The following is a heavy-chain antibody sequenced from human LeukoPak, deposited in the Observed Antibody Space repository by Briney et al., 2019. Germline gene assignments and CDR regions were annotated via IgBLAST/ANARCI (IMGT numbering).Heavy chain of an antibody. CDR2: ITGSGGST. CDR3: ARSGLSRFGF. V-gene: IGHV3-23*01. CDR1: GFTFSTYG. J-gene: IGHJ4*02. D-gene: IGHD2/OR15-2a*01. Sequence: GGTLRLSCAASGFTFSTYGMNWVRQAPGKGLEWVSGITGSGGSTYYADSVKGRFTISRDNSRNTLYLQMNSLRAEDTAVYYCARSGLSRFGFWGQGTLVTVSS.